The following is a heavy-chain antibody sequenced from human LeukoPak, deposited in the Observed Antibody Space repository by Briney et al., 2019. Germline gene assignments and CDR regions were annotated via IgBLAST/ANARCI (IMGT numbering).Heavy chain of an antibody. J-gene: IGHJ2*01. CDR2: ISTGSSYI. Sequence: GGSLRLSCAGSGFTFSAHGMNWVRQAPGKGLEWVSSISTGSSYIYYADSVKGRFTISRDNAENSLYLQMNSLRAEDTAVYYCAGSETTGYIPREWDYWYFDVWGRGTLVTVSS. D-gene: IGHD1-1*01. V-gene: IGHV3-21*01. CDR1: GFTFSAHG. CDR3: AGSETTGYIPREWDYWYFDV.